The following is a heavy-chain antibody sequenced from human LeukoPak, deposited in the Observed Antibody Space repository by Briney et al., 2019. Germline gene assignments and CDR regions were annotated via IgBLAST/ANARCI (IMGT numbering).Heavy chain of an antibody. CDR3: ARDWYSGNSDYFDY. CDR1: GYTFTSYA. Sequence: ASVKVSCKASGYTFTSYAMHWVHQAPGQRLEWMGWINPNNGDANYAQEFQGRVTMTRDTSISTAYMELSRLRSDDTAVYYCARDWYSGNSDYFDYWGQGTQVTVSS. J-gene: IGHJ4*02. V-gene: IGHV1-2*02. D-gene: IGHD1-26*01. CDR2: INPNNGDA.